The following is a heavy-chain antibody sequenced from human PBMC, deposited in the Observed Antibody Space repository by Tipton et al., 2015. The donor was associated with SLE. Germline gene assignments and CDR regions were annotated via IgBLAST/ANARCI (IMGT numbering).Heavy chain of an antibody. J-gene: IGHJ6*03. CDR2: ISDSGIT. Sequence: TLSLTCSVSGASISSHYWTWIRQPPGKGLEWIGYISDSGITNYNPSLKSRVAISIDTSKNQFSLNLSSVTAADTALYYCARVLGSRYCTNGVRTSPCYFYYYMDVWGRGTSVTVSS. CDR3: ARVLGSRYCTNGVRTSPCYFYYYMDV. D-gene: IGHD2-8*01. CDR1: GASISSHY. V-gene: IGHV4-59*11.